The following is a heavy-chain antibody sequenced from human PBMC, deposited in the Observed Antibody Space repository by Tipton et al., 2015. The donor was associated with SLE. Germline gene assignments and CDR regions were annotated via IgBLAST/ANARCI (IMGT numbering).Heavy chain of an antibody. CDR1: GGSISPYY. J-gene: IGHJ3*02. V-gene: IGHV4-4*07. CDR3: AATYYYSSGRTSFDN. CDR2: IYNSGSP. D-gene: IGHD3-10*01. Sequence: TLSLTCTVSGGSISPYYWTWIRPPAGKGLEWIGRIYNSGSPNYNPSLKSRVIMSVDTSKNQFSLKLSSVTAADTAVYFCAATYYYSSGRTSFDNWGPGTLVTVSS.